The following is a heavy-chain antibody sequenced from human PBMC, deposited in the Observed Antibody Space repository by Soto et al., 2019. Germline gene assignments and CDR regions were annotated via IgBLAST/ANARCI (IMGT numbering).Heavy chain of an antibody. J-gene: IGHJ6*02. V-gene: IGHV3-33*01. CDR3: ARDDIPGRAVATYGMDV. CDR1: GFIFSNFG. Sequence: QVQLVESGVGVVQPGRSLRLSCAASGFIFSNFGMHWVRQAPGKGLECVAVIWYDGSNEYYADSVKGRFTISKDNSKNTLYLQMNSLRAEDTAVYYCARDDIPGRAVATYGMDVWGQGTTVTVSS. CDR2: IWYDGSNE. D-gene: IGHD6-19*01.